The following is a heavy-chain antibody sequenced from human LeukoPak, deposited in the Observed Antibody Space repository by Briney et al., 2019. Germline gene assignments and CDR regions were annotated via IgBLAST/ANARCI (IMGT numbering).Heavy chain of an antibody. CDR1: GFTFSSYG. J-gene: IGHJ3*02. Sequence: LLGGPLRLSCAASGFTFSSYGMHWVRQAPGKGLEWVAFIRNDGSNKYYADSVKGRFTISRDNSKNTLYLQMNSLRAEDTAVYYCAKGPNYDILTGWRKTYNGFDIWGQGTMVTVSS. D-gene: IGHD3-9*01. CDR2: IRNDGSNK. CDR3: AKGPNYDILTGWRKTYNGFDI. V-gene: IGHV3-30*02.